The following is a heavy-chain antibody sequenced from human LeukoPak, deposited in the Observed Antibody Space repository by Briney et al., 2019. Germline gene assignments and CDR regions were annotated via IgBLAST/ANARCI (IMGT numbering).Heavy chain of an antibody. D-gene: IGHD3-22*01. CDR2: IWYDGSNK. CDR1: GFTFSSYG. J-gene: IGHJ6*02. CDR3: ARDLNYYDSSGYYTYYYYGMDV. V-gene: IGHV3-33*01. Sequence: GGSLRLSCAASGFTFSSYGMHWVRQAPGKGLEWVAVIWYDGSNKYYADSVKGRFTISRDNPKNTLYLQMNSLRAEDTAVYYCARDLNYYDSSGYYTYYYYGMDVWGRGTTVTVSS.